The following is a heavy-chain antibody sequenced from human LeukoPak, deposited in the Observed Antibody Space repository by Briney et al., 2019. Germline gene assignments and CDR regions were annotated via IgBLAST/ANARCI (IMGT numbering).Heavy chain of an antibody. Sequence: PSETLSLTCTVSGGSISSGSYYWSWIRQPAGKGLEWIGRIYTSGSTNYNPSLKSRVTISVDTSKNQFSLKLSSVTAADTAVYYCAGVAAAGNNYYYYYMDVWGKGTTDTVSS. CDR1: GGSISSGSYY. D-gene: IGHD6-13*01. V-gene: IGHV4-61*02. J-gene: IGHJ6*03. CDR3: AGVAAAGNNYYYYYMDV. CDR2: IYTSGST.